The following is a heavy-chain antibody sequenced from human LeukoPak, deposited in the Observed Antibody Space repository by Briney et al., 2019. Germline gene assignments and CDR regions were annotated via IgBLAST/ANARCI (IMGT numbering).Heavy chain of an antibody. CDR2: IYHTGST. CDR1: GFTFSNYAM. D-gene: IGHD2-2*01. V-gene: IGHV4-4*02. CDR3: ARVRTSTNLNWFDP. Sequence: GSLRLSCTASGFTFSNYAMSWVRQAPGKGLEWIGEIYHTGSTNYNPSLKSRVTISVDKSKNQFSLKLSSVTAADTAVYYCARVRTSTNLNWFDPWGQGTLVTVSS. J-gene: IGHJ5*02.